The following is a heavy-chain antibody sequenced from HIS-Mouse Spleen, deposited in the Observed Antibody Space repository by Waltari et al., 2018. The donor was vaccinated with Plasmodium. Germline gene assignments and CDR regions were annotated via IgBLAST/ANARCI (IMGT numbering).Heavy chain of an antibody. J-gene: IGHJ4*02. CDR1: GGSFSGYS. D-gene: IGHD6-6*01. Sequence: QVQLQQWGAGLLKPSETLSLTCAVYGGSFSGYSCSWIRQPPGKGLEWIGEINHSGSTNYNPSLKSRVTISVDTSKNQFSLKLSSVTAADTAVYYCARVRPGYYFDYWGQGTLVTVSS. CDR2: INHSGST. V-gene: IGHV4-34*01. CDR3: ARVRPGYYFDY.